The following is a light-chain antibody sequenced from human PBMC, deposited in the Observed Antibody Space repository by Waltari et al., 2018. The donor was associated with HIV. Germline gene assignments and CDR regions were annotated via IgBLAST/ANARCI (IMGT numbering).Light chain of an antibody. V-gene: IGKV3-15*01. CDR3: QQYNNWPPG. CDR1: QSISSN. J-gene: IGKJ5*01. CDR2: GTS. Sequence: EVVMTQSPATLSVSPGERATLSCRANQSISSNLAWYQQKPGQAPRLLIHGTSTRATGVPARFSGSGSGTEFTLTVSSLQSEDLALYYCQQYNNWPPGFGQGTRLEIK.